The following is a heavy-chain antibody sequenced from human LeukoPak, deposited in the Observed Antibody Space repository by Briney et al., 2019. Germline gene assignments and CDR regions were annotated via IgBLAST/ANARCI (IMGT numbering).Heavy chain of an antibody. D-gene: IGHD2-2*01. CDR1: GFTFSSYS. J-gene: IGHJ5*02. Sequence: GGSLRLSCAASGFTFSSYSMNWVRQAPGKGLEWVSSISSSSSYIYYADSVKGRFTISRDNAKNSLYLQMNSLRAEDTAVYYCARSYPSYCSSTSCPNNWFDPWGQGTLVTVSS. V-gene: IGHV3-21*01. CDR2: ISSSSSYI. CDR3: ARSYPSYCSSTSCPNNWFDP.